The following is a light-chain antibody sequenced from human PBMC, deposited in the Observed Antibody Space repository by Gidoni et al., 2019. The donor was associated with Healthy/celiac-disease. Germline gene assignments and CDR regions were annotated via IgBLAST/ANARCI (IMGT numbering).Light chain of an antibody. Sequence: DIHLTQSPSSLSASVGDRVTITCRASQSISSYLNWYQQKPGKAHKLLIYAASSLQSGVPSRLSGSGSGTDFTLTISSMQPEDFATYYCQQSYSMWTFGQGTKVEIK. CDR1: QSISSY. V-gene: IGKV1-39*01. J-gene: IGKJ1*01. CDR2: AAS. CDR3: QQSYSMWT.